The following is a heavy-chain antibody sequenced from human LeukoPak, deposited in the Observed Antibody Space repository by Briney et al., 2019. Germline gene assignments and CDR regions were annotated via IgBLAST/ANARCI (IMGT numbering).Heavy chain of an antibody. J-gene: IGHJ4*02. V-gene: IGHV3-23*01. CDR2: ISGSGGST. CDR1: GFTFSSYA. CDR3: AKVLGYYYDSSRFPEDY. D-gene: IGHD3-22*01. Sequence: GGSLRLSCAASGFTFSSYAMSWVRQAPGKGLEWCSAISGSGGSTYYADSVKGRFTISRDNSKNTLYLQMNSLRAEDTAVYYCAKVLGYYYDSSRFPEDYWGQGTLVTVSS.